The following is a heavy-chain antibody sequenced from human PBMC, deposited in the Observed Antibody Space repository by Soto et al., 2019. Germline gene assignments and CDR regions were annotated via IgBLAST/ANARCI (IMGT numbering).Heavy chain of an antibody. V-gene: IGHV5-51*01. CDR1: GYSFTSYW. D-gene: IGHD4-17*01. Sequence: EVQLVQSGAEVKKPGESLKISCKGSGYSFTSYWIGWVRQMPGKGLEWMGIIYPGDSDTRYSPSFQGQVTISADKSISTAYLQWSSLKASDTAMYYCARPYPPADDYGDYFRYFDLWGRGTLVTVSS. CDR2: IYPGDSDT. CDR3: ARPYPPADDYGDYFRYFDL. J-gene: IGHJ2*01.